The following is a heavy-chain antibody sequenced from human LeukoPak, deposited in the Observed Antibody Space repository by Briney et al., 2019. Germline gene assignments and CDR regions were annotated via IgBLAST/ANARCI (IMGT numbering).Heavy chain of an antibody. D-gene: IGHD3-3*01. CDR1: GGSFSGYY. CDR3: ARKGSSYYDFWSGYSPFDY. J-gene: IGHJ4*02. Sequence: SETLSLTCAVYGGSFSGYYWSWIRQPPGKGLEWIGEINHSGSTNYNPSLKSRVTISVDTSKNQFSLKLSSVTAADTAVYYCARKGSSYYDFWSGYSPFDYWGQGTLVTVSS. V-gene: IGHV4-34*01. CDR2: INHSGST.